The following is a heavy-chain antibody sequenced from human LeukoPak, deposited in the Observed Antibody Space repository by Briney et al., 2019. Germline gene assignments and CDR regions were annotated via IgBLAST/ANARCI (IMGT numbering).Heavy chain of an antibody. CDR3: ARDLRDGYTRNYYNYYGMDV. CDR2: INAGTGNT. CDR1: GYTFTSYA. D-gene: IGHD5-24*01. Sequence: GASVKASCKASGYTFTSYAMHWVRQAPGQRLEWMGWINAGTGNTKYSQKFQGRVTITRETSASTAYMELSSLRSEDTAVYYCARDLRDGYTRNYYNYYGMDVWGQGTTVTVSS. J-gene: IGHJ6*02. V-gene: IGHV1-3*01.